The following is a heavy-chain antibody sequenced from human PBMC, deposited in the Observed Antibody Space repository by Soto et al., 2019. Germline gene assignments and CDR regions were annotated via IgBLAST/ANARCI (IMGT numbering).Heavy chain of an antibody. CDR1: GDSLGTAGYY. V-gene: IGHV4-31*03. D-gene: IGHD3-10*01. CDR3: ARDLASRGIGASDN. CDR2: IHKSGNT. Sequence: QVHLQESGPGLVKPSQTLSLTCNVSGDSLGTAGYYWNWIRQAPGKGLEWIGSIHKSGNTDYNPSLKSRLTLSMGTSDNLVFLRLSSVTAADTAVYYCARDLASRGIGASDNWGQVTLVTVSS. J-gene: IGHJ4*02.